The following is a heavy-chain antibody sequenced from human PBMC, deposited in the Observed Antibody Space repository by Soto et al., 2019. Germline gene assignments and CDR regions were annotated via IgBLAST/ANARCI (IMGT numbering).Heavy chain of an antibody. CDR1: GGSISSGGYY. CDR3: ARGRTGFLEWLYYPS. CDR2: IYYSGST. D-gene: IGHD3-3*01. V-gene: IGHV4-31*03. J-gene: IGHJ4*02. Sequence: TLSLTCTVSGGSISSGGYYWSWILQHPGKGLEWIGYIYYSGSTYYNPSLKSRVTISVDTSKNQFSLKLSSVTAADTAVYYCARGRTGFLEWLYYPSWGQGTLVTSPQ.